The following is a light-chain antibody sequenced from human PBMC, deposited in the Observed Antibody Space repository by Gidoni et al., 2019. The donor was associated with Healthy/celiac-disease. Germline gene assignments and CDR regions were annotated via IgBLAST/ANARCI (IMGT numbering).Light chain of an antibody. CDR3: QQYNSYFLA. J-gene: IGKJ1*01. Sequence: DLQLTQSPSTLSASVGDRVTITCRASQGISGALAWYQQRPGKAPKLLIYKTSTLESGVPSRFSGSGSGTEITLTISSLQPDDFATYYCQQYNSYFLAFGQGTKVEIK. CDR1: QGISGA. V-gene: IGKV1-5*03. CDR2: KTS.